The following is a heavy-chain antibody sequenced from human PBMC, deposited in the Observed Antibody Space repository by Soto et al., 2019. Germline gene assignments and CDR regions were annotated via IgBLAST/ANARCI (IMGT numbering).Heavy chain of an antibody. Sequence: ASVKVSCKASGYTFTSYAMHWVRQAPGQRLEWMGWINAGNGNTKYSQKFQGRVTITRDTSASTAYMELSSLRSEDTAVYYCARDLFGDYYDSSGYYVGNYFDYWGQGTLVTVSS. D-gene: IGHD3-22*01. CDR3: ARDLFGDYYDSSGYYVGNYFDY. CDR2: INAGNGNT. CDR1: GYTFTSYA. J-gene: IGHJ4*02. V-gene: IGHV1-3*01.